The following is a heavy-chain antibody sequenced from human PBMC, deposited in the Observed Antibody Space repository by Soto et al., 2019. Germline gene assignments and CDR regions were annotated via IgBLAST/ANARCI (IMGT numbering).Heavy chain of an antibody. J-gene: IGHJ4*02. V-gene: IGHV1-3*01. CDR1: GYTFTSYA. D-gene: IGHD6-19*01. CDR2: INAGNGNT. CDR3: ARDRSREQQVAGTSSY. Sequence: ASVKVSCKASGYTFTSYAMHWVRQAPGQRLEWMGWINAGNGNTKYSQKFQGRVTMTTDTSTSTAYMELRSLRSDDTAVYYCARDRSREQQVAGTSSYWGQGTLVTVSS.